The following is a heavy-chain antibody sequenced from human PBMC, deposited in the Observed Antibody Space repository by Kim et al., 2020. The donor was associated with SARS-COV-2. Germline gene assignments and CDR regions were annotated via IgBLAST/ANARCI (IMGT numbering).Heavy chain of an antibody. D-gene: IGHD2-21*02. J-gene: IGHJ5*02. CDR3: ARQQYIVVVTAIRFWFDP. CDR1: GGSISSSSYY. V-gene: IGHV4-39*01. CDR2: IYYSGST. Sequence: SETLSLTCTVSGGSISSSSYYWGWTRQPPGKGLEWIGSIYYSGSTYYNPSLKSRVTISVDTSKNQFSLKLSSVTAADTAVYYCARQQYIVVVTAIRFWFDPWGQGTLVTVSS.